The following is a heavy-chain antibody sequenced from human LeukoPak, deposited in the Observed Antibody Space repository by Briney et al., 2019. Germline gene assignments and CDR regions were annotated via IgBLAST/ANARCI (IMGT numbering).Heavy chain of an antibody. J-gene: IGHJ5*02. CDR2: INPSGGST. D-gene: IGHD6-19*01. V-gene: IGHV1-46*03. Sequence: ASVKVSCKASGYTFTSYYMHWVRQAPGQGLEWMGIINPSGGSTSYAQKFQGRVTMTRDTSTSTVYMALSSLRSEDTAVYYCARSPRSSGWYGWWFDPWGQGTLVTVSS. CDR1: GYTFTSYY. CDR3: ARSPRSSGWYGWWFDP.